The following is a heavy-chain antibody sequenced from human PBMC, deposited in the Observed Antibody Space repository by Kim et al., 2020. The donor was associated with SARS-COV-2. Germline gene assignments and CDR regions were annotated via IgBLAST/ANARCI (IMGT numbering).Heavy chain of an antibody. CDR2: IYYTGST. CDR3: ARDPMVQGVTRAFDI. D-gene: IGHD3-10*01. Sequence: SETLSLTCTVSGGSISSYYWNWIRQPPGKGLEWIGYIYYTGSTNYNPSLNSRVAISVDTSKNQFSLKLSSVTAADTAVYYCARDPMVQGVTRAFDIWGQGTMVTVSS. CDR1: GGSISSYY. J-gene: IGHJ3*02. V-gene: IGHV4-59*01.